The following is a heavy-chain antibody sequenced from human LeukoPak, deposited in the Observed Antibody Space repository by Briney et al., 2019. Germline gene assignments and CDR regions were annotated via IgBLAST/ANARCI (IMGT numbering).Heavy chain of an antibody. D-gene: IGHD6-13*01. V-gene: IGHV3-21*01. CDR2: ISSSSSYI. J-gene: IGHJ4*02. CDR3: ATGIAAAGSLD. CDR1: GFIFSSYS. Sequence: PGGSLRLSCAASGFIFSSYSMNWVRQAPGKGLEWVSSISSSSSYIYYADSVKGRFTISRDNAKNSLYLQMNSLRAEDTAVYYCATGIAAAGSLDWGQGTLVTVSS.